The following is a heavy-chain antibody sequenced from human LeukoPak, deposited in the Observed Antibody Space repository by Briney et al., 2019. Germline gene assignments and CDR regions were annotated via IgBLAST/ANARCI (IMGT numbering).Heavy chain of an antibody. V-gene: IGHV3-66*01. CDR2: IYSGGST. CDR3: ARFIPYYDYVWGSYRGGYFDY. D-gene: IGHD3-16*02. CDR1: GFTVSSNY. J-gene: IGHJ4*02. Sequence: GGSLRLSCAASGFTVSSNYMSWVRQAPGKGLEWVSVIYSGGSTYYADSVKGRFTISRDNSKNTLYLQMNSLRAEDTAVYYCARFIPYYDYVWGSYRGGYFDYWGQGTLVTVSS.